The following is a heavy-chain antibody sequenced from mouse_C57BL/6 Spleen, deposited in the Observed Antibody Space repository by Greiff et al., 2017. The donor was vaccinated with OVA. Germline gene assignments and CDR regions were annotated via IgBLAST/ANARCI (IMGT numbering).Heavy chain of an antibody. V-gene: IGHV1-64*01. J-gene: IGHJ2*01. CDR1: GYTFTSYW. D-gene: IGHD2-3*01. CDR3: ARSGGYDGYWD. Sequence: QVQLQQPGAELVKPGASVKLSCKASGYTFTSYWMHWVKQRPGQGLEWIGMIHPNSGSTNYNEKFKSKATLTVDKSSSTAYMQLSSLTSEDSAVYYCARSGGYDGYWDWGKGTTLTVSS. CDR2: IHPNSGST.